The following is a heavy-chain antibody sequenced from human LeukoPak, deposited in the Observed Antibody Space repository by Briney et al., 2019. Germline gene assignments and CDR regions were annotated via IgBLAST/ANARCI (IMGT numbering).Heavy chain of an antibody. D-gene: IGHD3-22*01. Sequence: SVKFSCKASGFTFTSSAVQWVRQARGQRLEWIGWIVVGSGNTNYAQKFQGRVTMTEDTSTDTAYMELSSLRSEDTAVYYCATDSRGWDFDYYDSSGLDYWGQGTLVTVSS. V-gene: IGHV1-58*01. J-gene: IGHJ4*02. CDR3: ATDSRGWDFDYYDSSGLDY. CDR1: GFTFTSSA. CDR2: IVVGSGNT.